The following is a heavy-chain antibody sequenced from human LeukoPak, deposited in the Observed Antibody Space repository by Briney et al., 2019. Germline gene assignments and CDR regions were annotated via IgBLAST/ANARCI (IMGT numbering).Heavy chain of an antibody. CDR3: ARTSRGYSYGYPNDY. V-gene: IGHV5-51*01. CDR2: IYPGDSDT. CDR1: GYSFTSYW. D-gene: IGHD5-18*01. Sequence: ESLKISCKGSGYSFTSYWIGWVRQMPGKGLEWMGIIYPGDSDTRYSPSFQGQVTISADKSISTAYLQWSSLKASDTAMYYCARTSRGYSYGYPNDYWGQGTLVTVSS. J-gene: IGHJ4*02.